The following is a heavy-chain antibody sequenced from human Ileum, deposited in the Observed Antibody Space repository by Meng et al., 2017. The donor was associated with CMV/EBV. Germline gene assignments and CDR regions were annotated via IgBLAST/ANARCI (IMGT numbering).Heavy chain of an antibody. V-gene: IGHV1-69*05. CDR3: ATSIAATISYFFEY. D-gene: IGHD6-13*01. J-gene: IGHJ4*02. CDR1: GGTFSTCA. CDR2: IIPIYGTP. Sequence: ASGGTFSTCAFSWMRQAPGQGLEWMGGIIPIYGTPTYAQKFQGRVTITTDEATSTAYMELSSMRSEDTALYYCATSIAATISYFFEYWGQGTLVTVSS.